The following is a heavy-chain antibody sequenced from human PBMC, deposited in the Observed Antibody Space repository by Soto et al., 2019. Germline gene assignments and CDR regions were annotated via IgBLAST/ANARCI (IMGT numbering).Heavy chain of an antibody. CDR1: GFTFRIYS. CDR3: ATAEVDY. CDR2: MWYDGTNK. V-gene: IGHV3-33*01. J-gene: IGHJ4*02. Sequence: LRLSCAASGFTFRIYSMHWVRQSPGKGLEWVAVMWYDGTNKYYGESVKGRFTISRDNSENTLYLQMNSLRVEDTAVYYCATAEVDYWGPGTLVTVSS.